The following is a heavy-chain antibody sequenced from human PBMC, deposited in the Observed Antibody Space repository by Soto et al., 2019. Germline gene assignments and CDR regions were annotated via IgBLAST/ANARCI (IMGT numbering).Heavy chain of an antibody. CDR3: ARVLILGSSSYPGPSDY. CDR2: ISAYNGNT. CDR1: GYTFTSYG. Sequence: GASVKVSCKASGYTFTSYGISWVRQAPGQGLEWMGWISAYNGNTNYAQKLQGRVTMTTDTSTSTAYMELRSLRSDDTAVYYCARVLILGSSSYPGPSDYWGQGTLVTVSS. V-gene: IGHV1-18*01. D-gene: IGHD6-13*01. J-gene: IGHJ4*02.